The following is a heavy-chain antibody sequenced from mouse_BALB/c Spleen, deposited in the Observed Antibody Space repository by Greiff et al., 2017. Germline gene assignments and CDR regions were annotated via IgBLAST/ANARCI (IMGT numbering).Heavy chain of an antibody. J-gene: IGHJ4*01. D-gene: IGHD2-10*02. Sequence: DVMLVESGGGLVQPGGSLKFSCAASGFNFSSYTMSWVRQTPEKRLEWVAYISNGGGSTYYPDTVKGRFTISRDNAKNTLYLQMSSLNSEDTAMYYCARPAGYGNFYYAMGDWGQGTSVTVSS. CDR1: GFNFSSYT. CDR3: ARPAGYGNFYYAMGD. CDR2: ISNGGGST. V-gene: IGHV5-12-2*01.